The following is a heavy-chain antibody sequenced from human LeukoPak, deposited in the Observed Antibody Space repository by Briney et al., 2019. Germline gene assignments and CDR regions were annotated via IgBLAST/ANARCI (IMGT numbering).Heavy chain of an antibody. J-gene: IGHJ5*02. Sequence: GGSLRLSCAASGLTFGNNWMHWVRHGPGKGLVWISRINSDGGGAIYADSVKGRFTVSRDNAKNTLYLQMNSLRAEDAAVYYCARDVPHNWFDTWGQGTLVTVSS. CDR2: INSDGGGA. CDR1: GLTFGNNW. CDR3: ARDVPHNWFDT. V-gene: IGHV3-74*01.